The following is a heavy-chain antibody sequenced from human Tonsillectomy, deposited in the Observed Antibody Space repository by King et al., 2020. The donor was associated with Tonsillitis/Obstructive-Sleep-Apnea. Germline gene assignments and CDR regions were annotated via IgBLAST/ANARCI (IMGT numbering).Heavy chain of an antibody. CDR2: ISAYNGNT. CDR3: ARSGTYYYYYMDV. Sequence: VQLVESGAEVKKPGASVKVSCKASGYTFSNYGVSWVRQAPGQGLEWMGWISAYNGNTNYAQKIQGRITMTTDTSTSTAYMELRSLRSDDTAVYYCARSGTYYYYYMDVWGKGTTVTVSS. J-gene: IGHJ6*03. D-gene: IGHD1-26*01. CDR1: GYTFSNYG. V-gene: IGHV1-18*01.